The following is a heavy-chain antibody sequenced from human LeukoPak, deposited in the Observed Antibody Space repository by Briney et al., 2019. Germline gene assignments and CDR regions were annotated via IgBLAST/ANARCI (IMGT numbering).Heavy chain of an antibody. CDR1: GYTFTSYD. Sequence: ASVKVSCEASGYTFTSYDINWVRQATGQGLEWMGWMNPNSGNTGYAQKFQGRVTMTRNTSISTAYMELSSLRSEDTAVYYCARGFWSGHYEHYYYMDVWGKGTTVTVSS. J-gene: IGHJ6*03. CDR2: MNPNSGNT. V-gene: IGHV1-8*01. D-gene: IGHD3-3*01. CDR3: ARGFWSGHYEHYYYMDV.